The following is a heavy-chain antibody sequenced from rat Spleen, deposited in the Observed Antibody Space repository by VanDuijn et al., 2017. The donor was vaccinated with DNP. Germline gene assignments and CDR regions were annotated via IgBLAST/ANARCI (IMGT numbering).Heavy chain of an antibody. D-gene: IGHD1-11*01. CDR1: GYSITSNY. Sequence: EVQLQESGPGLVKPSQSLSLTCSVTGYSITSNYWGWIRKFPGNKMEWMGYISYSGYTGYNPSLKSRISITRDTSKNQFFLQLNSVTTEDTGTYYCAKGPNFGGWSDYFDYWGQGVMVTVSS. CDR3: AKGPNFGGWSDYFDY. J-gene: IGHJ2*01. V-gene: IGHV3-1*01. CDR2: ISYSGYT.